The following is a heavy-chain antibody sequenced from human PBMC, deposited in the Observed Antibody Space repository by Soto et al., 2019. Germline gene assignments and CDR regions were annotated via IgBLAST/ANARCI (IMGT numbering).Heavy chain of an antibody. D-gene: IGHD6-13*01. CDR3: ARRGHSSRNRNWFDP. V-gene: IGHV3-21*01. J-gene: IGHJ5*02. CDR1: GFTFSSYS. CDR2: ISSSSSYI. Sequence: GGSLRLSCAASGFTFSSYSMNWVRQAPWKGLEWVSSISSSSSYIYYADSVKGRFTISRDNAKNSLYLQMNSLRAEDTAVYYCARRGHSSRNRNWFDPWGQGTLVTVSS.